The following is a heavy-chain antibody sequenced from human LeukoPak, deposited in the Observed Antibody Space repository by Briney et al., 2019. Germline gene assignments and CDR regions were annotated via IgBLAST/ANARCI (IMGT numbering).Heavy chain of an antibody. CDR1: GGSISSYY. D-gene: IGHD3-16*01. Sequence: SETLSLTCTVSGGSISSYYWSWIRQPPGKGLEWIGYIYYSGSTNYNPSLKSRVTISVDTSKNQFSLKLSSVTAADTAVYYCARDVTYYDYVWGSYQDWGQGTLVTVSS. CDR3: ARDVTYYDYVWGSYQD. V-gene: IGHV4-59*12. CDR2: IYYSGST. J-gene: IGHJ4*02.